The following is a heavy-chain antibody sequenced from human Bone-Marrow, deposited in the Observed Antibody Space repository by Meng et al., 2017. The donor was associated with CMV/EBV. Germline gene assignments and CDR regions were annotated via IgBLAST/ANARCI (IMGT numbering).Heavy chain of an antibody. CDR1: GYTFTSYY. CDR2: INPSGGST. V-gene: IGHV1-46*01. Sequence: QVAMVQSGAEVKKPGASVKVSCKASGYTFTSYYMHWVRQALGQGLEWMRIINPSGGSTSYAQKFQGRVTMTRDTSTSTVYMELRSLRSEDTAVYYCARDVVGAVGYFEYWGQGTMVTVSS. CDR3: ARDVVGAVGYFEY. D-gene: IGHD1-26*01. J-gene: IGHJ4*02.